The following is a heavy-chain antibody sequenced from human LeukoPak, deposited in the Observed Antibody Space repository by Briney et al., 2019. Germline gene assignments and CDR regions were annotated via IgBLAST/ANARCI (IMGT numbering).Heavy chain of an antibody. V-gene: IGHV3-48*01. J-gene: IGHJ6*03. CDR3: ARSCSSTSCYFFYYMDV. CDR1: GFTFSSYS. Sequence: PGGSLGLSCAASGFTFSSYSMNWVRQAPGKGLEWVSYISSSSSTIYYADSVKGRFTISRDNAKNSLYLQMNSLRAEDTAVYYCARSCSSTSCYFFYYMDVWGKGTTVTVSS. CDR2: ISSSSSTI. D-gene: IGHD2-2*01.